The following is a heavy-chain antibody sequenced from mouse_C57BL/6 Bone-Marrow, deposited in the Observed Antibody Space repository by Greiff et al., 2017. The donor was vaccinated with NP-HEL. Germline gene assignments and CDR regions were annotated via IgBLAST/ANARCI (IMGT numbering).Heavy chain of an antibody. CDR2: ISDGGSYT. Sequence: EVKLVESGGGLVKPGGSLKLSCAASGFTFSSYAMSWVRQTPEKRLEWVATISDGGSYTYYPDNVKGRFTISRDNAKNNLYLQMSHLKSEDTAMYYCARGPSNWDNYWGQGTTLTVSS. CDR3: ARGPSNWDNY. D-gene: IGHD4-1*01. V-gene: IGHV5-4*03. CDR1: GFTFSSYA. J-gene: IGHJ2*01.